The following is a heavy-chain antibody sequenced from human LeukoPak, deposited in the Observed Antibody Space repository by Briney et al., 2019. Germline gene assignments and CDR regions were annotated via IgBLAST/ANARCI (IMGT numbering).Heavy chain of an antibody. CDR3: ARDWTDTAMGVFDY. CDR1: GFTFSSYW. Sequence: GGSLRLSCAASGFTFSSYWMSWVRQAPGRGLEWVANIKQDGSEKYYVDSVKGRFIISRDNAKNSLYLQMNSLRAEDTAVYYCARDWTDTAMGVFDYWGQGTLVTVSS. J-gene: IGHJ4*02. CDR2: IKQDGSEK. V-gene: IGHV3-7*01. D-gene: IGHD5-18*01.